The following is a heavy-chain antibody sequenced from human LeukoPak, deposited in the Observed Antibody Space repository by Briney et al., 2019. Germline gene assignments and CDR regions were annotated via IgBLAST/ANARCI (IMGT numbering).Heavy chain of an antibody. CDR2: ISVSGGRT. CDR1: GFTFSSYG. CDR3: AKDPTARDSSGYPGYFYY. D-gene: IGHD3-22*01. J-gene: IGHJ4*02. V-gene: IGHV3-23*01. Sequence: GGSLRLSCAASGFTFSSYGMSWVHQAPAKGLDWVSAISVSGGRTYYADSVKGRFTISRDNSKNTLYLQMNSLRAEDTAVYYCAKDPTARDSSGYPGYFYYWGQGTLVTVSS.